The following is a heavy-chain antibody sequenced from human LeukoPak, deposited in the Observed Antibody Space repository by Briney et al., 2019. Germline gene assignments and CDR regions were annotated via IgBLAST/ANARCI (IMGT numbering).Heavy chain of an antibody. Sequence: GRSLRLSCAASGFTFSSYGMHWVRQAPGKGLEWVAFIRYDGSNKYYADSVKGRFTISRDNSKNTLYLQMNSLRAEDTAVYYCWAYYYDSSGYPDAFDIWGQGTMVTVSS. CDR2: IRYDGSNK. J-gene: IGHJ3*02. V-gene: IGHV3-30*02. D-gene: IGHD3-22*01. CDR1: GFTFSSYG. CDR3: WAYYYDSSGYPDAFDI.